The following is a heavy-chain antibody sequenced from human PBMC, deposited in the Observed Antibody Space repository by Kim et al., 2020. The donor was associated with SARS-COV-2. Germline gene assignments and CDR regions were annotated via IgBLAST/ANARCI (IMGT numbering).Heavy chain of an antibody. D-gene: IGHD3-22*01. Sequence: ASVKVSCKASGYTITSYGISWVRQAPGQGLEWMGWISAYNGNTNYAQKLQGRVTMTTDTSTSTAYMELRSLRSDDTAVYYCARMYYYDSSGYPLDYWGQGTLVTVSS. CDR1: GYTITSYG. J-gene: IGHJ4*02. V-gene: IGHV1-18*01. CDR3: ARMYYYDSSGYPLDY. CDR2: ISAYNGNT.